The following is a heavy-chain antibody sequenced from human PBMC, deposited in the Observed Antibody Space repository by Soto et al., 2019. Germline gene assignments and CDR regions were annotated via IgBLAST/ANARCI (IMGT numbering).Heavy chain of an antibody. J-gene: IGHJ6*02. CDR1: GGSISSYY. Sequence: QVQLQESGPGLVKPSETLSLTCTVSGGSISSYYWSWIRQPPGKGLEWIGYIYYSGSTNYNPSLKSRVTISVDTSKNQFSLELSSVTAADTAVYYCARHLGPGYYYYYGMDVWGQGTTVTVSS. CDR3: ARHLGPGYYYYYGMDV. CDR2: IYYSGST. V-gene: IGHV4-59*08. D-gene: IGHD3-16*01.